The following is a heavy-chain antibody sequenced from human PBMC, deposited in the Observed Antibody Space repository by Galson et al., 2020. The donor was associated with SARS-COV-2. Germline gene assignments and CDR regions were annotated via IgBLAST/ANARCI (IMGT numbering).Heavy chain of an antibody. J-gene: IGHJ6*02. V-gene: IGHV1-24*01. D-gene: IGHD2-21*01. Sequence: ASVKVSCKVSEYQLTFLSIQWVRQAPGKGLEWMGGFHPQHNKPVYAQKFQGRLTVTADTSTDTVYMELSSLRSEDTAVYWCGTFPDPLRVAFRKEDYHYYGLDVWGQGTTVTVSS. CDR3: GTFPDPLRVAFRKEDYHYYGLDV. CDR1: EYQLTFLS. CDR2: FHPQHNKP.